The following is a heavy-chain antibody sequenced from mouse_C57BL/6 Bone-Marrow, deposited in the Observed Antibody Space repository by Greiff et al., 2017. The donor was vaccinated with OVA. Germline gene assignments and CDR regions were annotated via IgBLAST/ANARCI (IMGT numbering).Heavy chain of an antibody. CDR1: EYEFPSHD. CDR3: ARHGGLQRPWYFDV. Sequence: EVKLMESGGGLVQPGESLKLSCESNEYEFPSHDMSWVRQTPEKRLELVAAINSDGGSTYYPDTMERRFIISRDNTKKTLYLQMSSLRSEDTAWYYCARHGGLQRPWYFDVWGTGTTVTVSS. D-gene: IGHD1-2*01. J-gene: IGHJ1*03. CDR2: INSDGGST. V-gene: IGHV5-2*01.